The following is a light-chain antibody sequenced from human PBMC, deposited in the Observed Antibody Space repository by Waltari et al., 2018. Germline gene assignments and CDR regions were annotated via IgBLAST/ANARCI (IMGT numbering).Light chain of an antibody. CDR1: QGISSY. J-gene: IGKJ5*01. CDR2: AAS. CDR3: QQAHSFPIT. Sequence: DIQLTQSPSFLSASVGDRVTITCRASQGISSYLAWYQQQPGEAPKLLISAASTLQSGVPSRFSGSGSGTEFTLTIRSLQPEDFATYYCQQAHSFPITFGQGTRLEIK. V-gene: IGKV1-9*01.